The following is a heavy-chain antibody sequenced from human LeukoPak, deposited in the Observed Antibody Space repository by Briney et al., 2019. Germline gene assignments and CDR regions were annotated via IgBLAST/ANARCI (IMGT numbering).Heavy chain of an antibody. Sequence: KSSETLSLTCAVYGGSFSGYYWSWIRQPPAKGLERIGEINHSGSTNYNPSLKSRVTISVDTSKNQFSLKLSSVTAADTAVYYCARSLITFGGVKVDYWGQGTLVTVSS. CDR2: INHSGST. J-gene: IGHJ4*02. V-gene: IGHV4-34*01. CDR3: ARSLITFGGVKVDY. CDR1: GGSFSGYY. D-gene: IGHD3-16*01.